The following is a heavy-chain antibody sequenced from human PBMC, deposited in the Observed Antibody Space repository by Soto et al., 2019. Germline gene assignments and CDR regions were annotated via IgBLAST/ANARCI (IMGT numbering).Heavy chain of an antibody. CDR2: INHRGST. CDR3: ARMNYYDTSGYPFDY. J-gene: IGHJ4*02. Sequence: SETLSLTCTVSGGSITSYYWSWIRQPPGKGLEWIGDINHRGSTNYNPSLKSRLTISVDTSKNQFSLTLISLTAADTAVYYCARMNYYDTSGYPFDYWGQGMMVTVS. D-gene: IGHD3-22*01. CDR1: GGSITSYY. V-gene: IGHV4-34*01.